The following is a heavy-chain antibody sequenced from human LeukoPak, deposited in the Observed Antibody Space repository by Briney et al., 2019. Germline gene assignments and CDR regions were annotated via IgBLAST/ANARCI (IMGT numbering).Heavy chain of an antibody. CDR1: GGSISSYY. CDR2: IYYSGST. D-gene: IGHD6-19*01. V-gene: IGHV4-59*12. Sequence: PSETLSLTCTVSGGSISSYYWSWIRQPPGKGLEWIGYIYYSGSTNYNPSLKSRVTISVDTSKNQFSLKLSSVTAADTAVYYCARGGVAVAGTILKKFDYWGQGTLVTVSS. J-gene: IGHJ4*02. CDR3: ARGGVAVAGTILKKFDY.